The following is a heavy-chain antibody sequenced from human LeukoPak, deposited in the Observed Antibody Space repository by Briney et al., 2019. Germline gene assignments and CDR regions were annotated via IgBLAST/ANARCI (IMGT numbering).Heavy chain of an antibody. Sequence: SSETLSLTCTVSSASITSSPYFWGWIRQSPGKGLEWIGSISYSGTTYYNPSLKSRVTISVDTSKNQFSLKLSSVTAADTAVYYCARDRLEYQLPNPRSDYYYCMDVWGKGTTVTISS. J-gene: IGHJ6*03. CDR1: SASITSSPYF. CDR3: ARDRLEYQLPNPRSDYYYCMDV. V-gene: IGHV4-39*07. CDR2: ISYSGTT. D-gene: IGHD2-2*01.